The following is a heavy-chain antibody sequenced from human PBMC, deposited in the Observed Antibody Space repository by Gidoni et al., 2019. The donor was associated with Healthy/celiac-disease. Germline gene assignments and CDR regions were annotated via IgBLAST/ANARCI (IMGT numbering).Heavy chain of an antibody. CDR3: IRGGAGFTDFYGMDV. CDR1: GFTFGDYA. CDR2: IRSKPYSETT. D-gene: IGHD1-26*01. Sequence: EVDLVESGGGLVQPGRSLRLSCTTSGFTFGDYAMSWFRQAPGKGLEWVGFIRSKPYSETTEYAASVKGRFTISRDDSESTAYLQMNSLKTDDTAVYYCIRGGAGFTDFYGMDVWGHGTTVTVSS. J-gene: IGHJ6*02. V-gene: IGHV3-49*03.